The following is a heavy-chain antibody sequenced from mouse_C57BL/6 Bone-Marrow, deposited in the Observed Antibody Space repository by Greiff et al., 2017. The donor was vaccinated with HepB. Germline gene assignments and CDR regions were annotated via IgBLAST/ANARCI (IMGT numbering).Heavy chain of an antibody. D-gene: IGHD2-5*01. Sequence: QVQLQQPGAELVKPGASVKLSCKASGYTFTSYWMHWVKQRPGQGLEWIGMIHPNSGSTNYNEKFKSKATLTVDKSSSTAYMQLSSLTSEDSAVYYCARSDTDSNYRCYFDYWGQGTTLTVSS. CDR3: ARSDTDSNYRCYFDY. CDR2: IHPNSGST. V-gene: IGHV1-64*01. J-gene: IGHJ2*01. CDR1: GYTFTSYW.